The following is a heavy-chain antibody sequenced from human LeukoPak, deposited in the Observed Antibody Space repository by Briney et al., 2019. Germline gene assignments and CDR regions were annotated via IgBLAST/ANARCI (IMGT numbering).Heavy chain of an antibody. CDR3: ARSAVAGTRSGFDY. V-gene: IGHV1-2*04. J-gene: IGHJ4*02. D-gene: IGHD6-19*01. CDR1: GYTFTSYD. CDR2: INPNSGGT. Sequence: ASVKVSCKASGYTFTSYDINWVRQAPGQGLEWMGWINPNSGGTNYAQKFQGWVTMTRDTSISTAYMELSRLRSDDTAVYYCARSAVAGTRSGFDYWGQGTLVTVSS.